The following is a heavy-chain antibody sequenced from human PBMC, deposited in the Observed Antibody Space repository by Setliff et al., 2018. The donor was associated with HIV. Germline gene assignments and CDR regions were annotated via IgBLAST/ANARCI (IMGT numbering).Heavy chain of an antibody. CDR1: GYTFNDNY. Sequence: GASVKVSCKASGYTFNDNYIHWVRQAPGQGLEWMGRISPDIGGTNYAQMFHGRVTMTRDTSISTAYMELSSLKSDDTAVYYCARGADHFDTSGYYSFFDPWGQGTLVTAPQ. D-gene: IGHD3-22*01. V-gene: IGHV1-2*06. CDR3: ARGADHFDTSGYYSFFDP. CDR2: ISPDIGGT. J-gene: IGHJ5*02.